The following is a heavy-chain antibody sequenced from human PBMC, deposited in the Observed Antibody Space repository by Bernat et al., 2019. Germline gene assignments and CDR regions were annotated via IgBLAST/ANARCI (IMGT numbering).Heavy chain of an antibody. V-gene: IGHV3-15*07. CDR3: TRRSSSSGWSYFDY. CDR2: IKSKTDGGKT. D-gene: IGHD6-19*01. Sequence: EVQLVESGGGLVKPGGSLRLSCAASGFSFTNAWMNWVRQAPGKGLEWVGRIKSKTDGGKTDYDAHVKGRSPISREDPKNTMYRKKTSLKPEDTAVYYCTRRSSSSGWSYFDYWGQGTLVTVSS. J-gene: IGHJ4*02. CDR1: GFSFTNAW.